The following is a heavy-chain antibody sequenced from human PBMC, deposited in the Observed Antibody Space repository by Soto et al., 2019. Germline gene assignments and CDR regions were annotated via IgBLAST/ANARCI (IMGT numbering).Heavy chain of an antibody. CDR2: ISYDGSNK. Sequence: QVQLVESGGGVVQPGRSLRLSCAASGFTFSSYGMHWVRQAPGKGLEWVAVISYDGSNKYYADSVKGRFTISRDNSKNTLYLQMNSLRAEDTAVYYCAKCRVPAARGSLHDAYDIWGQGTMVTVSS. J-gene: IGHJ3*02. CDR3: AKCRVPAARGSLHDAYDI. CDR1: GFTFSSYG. D-gene: IGHD2-2*01. V-gene: IGHV3-30*18.